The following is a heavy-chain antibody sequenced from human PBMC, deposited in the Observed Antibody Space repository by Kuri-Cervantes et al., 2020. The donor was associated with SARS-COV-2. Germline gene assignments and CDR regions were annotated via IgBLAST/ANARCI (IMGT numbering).Heavy chain of an antibody. D-gene: IGHD1-26*01. CDR1: GFTFSSYS. CDR3: ASQGAVY. V-gene: IGHV3-21*01. J-gene: IGHJ4*02. CDR2: IRSSSSYI. Sequence: GESLKISCAASGFTFSSYSMNWVRQAPGKGLEWVSSIRSSSSYIYYADSVKGRFTISRDNAKNSLYLQMNSLRAEDTAVYYCASQGAVYWGQGTLVTVSS.